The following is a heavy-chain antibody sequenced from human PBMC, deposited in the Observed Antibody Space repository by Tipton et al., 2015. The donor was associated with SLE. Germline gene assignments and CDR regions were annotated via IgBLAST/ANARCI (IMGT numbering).Heavy chain of an antibody. Sequence: SLRLSCQGSGYSFNTYWIGWVRQMPGKGLEWMGIIYPGDSDTRYSPSFQGQVTISADTSIDTAYLQWTSLKASDTAIYYCARQQGDDGFDIWGQGTVATVSS. CDR1: GYSFNTYW. J-gene: IGHJ3*02. D-gene: IGHD2-21*01. V-gene: IGHV5-51*01. CDR2: IYPGDSDT. CDR3: ARQQGDDGFDI.